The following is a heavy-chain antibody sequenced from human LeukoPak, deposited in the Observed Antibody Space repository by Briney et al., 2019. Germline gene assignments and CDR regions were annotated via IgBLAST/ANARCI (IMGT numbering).Heavy chain of an antibody. CDR2: IYYSGNT. J-gene: IGHJ4*02. CDR3: ARHRNDFWSGYLFDY. D-gene: IGHD3-3*01. CDR1: GGSISSSSYY. V-gene: IGHV4-39*01. Sequence: SETLSLTCTVSGGSISSSSYYWGWIRQPPGKGLEWIGSIYYSGNTYYNPSLKSRVTISVDTSKNQFSLKLSSVTAADTAVYYCARHRNDFWSGYLFDYWGQGTLVTVSS.